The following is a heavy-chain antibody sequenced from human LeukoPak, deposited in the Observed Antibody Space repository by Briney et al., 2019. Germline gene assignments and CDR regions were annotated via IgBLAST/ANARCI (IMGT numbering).Heavy chain of an antibody. CDR1: GFTFSSYS. CDR2: ISSSSSYI. D-gene: IGHD6-19*01. Sequence: GGSLRLSCAASGFTFSSYSMNWVRQAPGKGLEWVSSISSSSSYIYYADSVKGRFTISRDNSKNTLYLQMSSLRAEDTAVYYCAGPGIAVAGIDYWGQGTLVTVSS. J-gene: IGHJ4*02. CDR3: AGPGIAVAGIDY. V-gene: IGHV3-21*04.